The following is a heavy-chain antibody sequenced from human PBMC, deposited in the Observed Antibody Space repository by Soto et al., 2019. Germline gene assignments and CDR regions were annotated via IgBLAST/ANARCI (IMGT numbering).Heavy chain of an antibody. Sequence: GESLKISCKGAGYSFSNYWIGWVRQMPGKGLEWMGIIYPGDSGTRYSPSFQGQVTLSADKSISTAYLQWSSLKASDTAMYYCARHVGTPYSSSSNYFDYWGPGILVTVSS. CDR2: IYPGDSGT. CDR3: ARHVGTPYSSSSNYFDY. D-gene: IGHD6-6*01. J-gene: IGHJ4*02. V-gene: IGHV5-51*01. CDR1: GYSFSNYW.